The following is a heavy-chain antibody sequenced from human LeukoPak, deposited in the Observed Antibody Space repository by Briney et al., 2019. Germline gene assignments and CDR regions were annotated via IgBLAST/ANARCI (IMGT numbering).Heavy chain of an antibody. J-gene: IGHJ6*03. V-gene: IGHV4-59*01. CDR2: LSNSGSS. CDR1: GASISSSY. CDR3: ARALYYGSSSGYSGGFYYMDV. Sequence: SETLSLTCSASGASISSSYWTWIRQPPGKVLGWIGCLSNSGSSIYNPPLKSRVTISVDMSKNQLSLDLTSVTAADTAVYYCARALYYGSSSGYSGGFYYMDVWGKGTTVSVSS. D-gene: IGHD3-3*01.